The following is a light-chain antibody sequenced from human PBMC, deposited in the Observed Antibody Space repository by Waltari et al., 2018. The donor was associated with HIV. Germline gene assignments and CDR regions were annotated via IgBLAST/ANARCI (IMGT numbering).Light chain of an antibody. CDR2: AES. V-gene: IGKV3-11*01. J-gene: IGKJ2*03. CDR1: ESISNF. CDR3: QHRSDWPPMYS. Sequence: EIVLTQSPATLCLSPGERATLSGRASESISNFLACYQQKPGQAPRLLICAESNRASGIPARFSGSGSGTDVTLTISSLEPEDFAFYFCQHRSDWPPMYSFGQGSKLEI.